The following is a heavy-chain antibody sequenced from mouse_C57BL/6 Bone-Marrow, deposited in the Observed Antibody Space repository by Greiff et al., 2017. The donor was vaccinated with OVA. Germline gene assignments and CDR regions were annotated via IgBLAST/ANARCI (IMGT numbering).Heavy chain of an antibody. Sequence: EVQLQQSGPELVKPGASVKIPCKASGYTFTDYNMDWVKQSHGKSLEWIGDINPNNGGTIYNQKFKGKATLTVDKSSSTAYMELRSLTSEDTAVYYCAIRDLTTVVASYYFDYWGQGTTLTVSS. CDR3: AIRDLTTVVASYYFDY. V-gene: IGHV1-18*01. CDR2: INPNNGGT. CDR1: GYTFTDYN. J-gene: IGHJ2*01. D-gene: IGHD1-1*01.